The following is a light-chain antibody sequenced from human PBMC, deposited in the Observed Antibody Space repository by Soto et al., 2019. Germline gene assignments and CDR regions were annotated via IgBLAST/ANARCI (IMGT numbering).Light chain of an antibody. CDR1: SSDVGDYNY. Sequence: QSALTQPPSASGSPGHSVTISCTGTSSDVGDYNYVSWYQQHPGKAPRLMIYEVSKRLSGVPDRFSGSKSGNTASLTVSGLQAEDEADYYCSSYAGSNNWVFGGGTKLAVL. CDR3: SSYAGSNNWV. J-gene: IGLJ3*02. CDR2: EVS. V-gene: IGLV2-8*01.